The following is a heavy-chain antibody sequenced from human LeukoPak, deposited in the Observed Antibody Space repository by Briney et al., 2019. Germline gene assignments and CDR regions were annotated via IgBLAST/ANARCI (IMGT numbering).Heavy chain of an antibody. CDR3: ARGLTYYYGSGSSRFDY. CDR1: GGSFSGYY. D-gene: IGHD3-10*01. CDR2: INHSGST. J-gene: IGHJ4*02. V-gene: IGHV4-34*01. Sequence: PSETLSLTCAVYGGSFSGYYWSWIRQPPGKGLEWIGEINHSGSTNYNPSLKSRVTISVDTSKNQFPLKLSSVTAADTAVYYCARGLTYYYGSGSSRFDYWGQGTLVTVSS.